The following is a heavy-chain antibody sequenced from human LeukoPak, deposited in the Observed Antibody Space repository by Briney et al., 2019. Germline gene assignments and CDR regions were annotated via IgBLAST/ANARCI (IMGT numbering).Heavy chain of an antibody. V-gene: IGHV1-8*01. D-gene: IGHD6-13*01. CDR1: GYTFTNHD. CDR3: ARDGRGAAAADDPLDL. CDR2: MNPNSGAT. Sequence: ASVKVSCKASGYTFTNHDFNWMRQASGQGLEWMGWMNPNSGATGYAQKFQGRVTMTRDTSISTVYMELSSLTSEDTAVYYCARDGRGAAAADDPLDLWGQGTTVTVSS. J-gene: IGHJ3*01.